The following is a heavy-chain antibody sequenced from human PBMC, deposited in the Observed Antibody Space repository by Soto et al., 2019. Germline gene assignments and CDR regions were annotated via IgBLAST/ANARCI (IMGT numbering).Heavy chain of an antibody. CDR2: ISYDGSNK. CDR1: GFTFSSYA. CDR3: ARDQADDFWSGYYTGHGMDV. V-gene: IGHV3-30-3*01. J-gene: IGHJ6*02. Sequence: PGGSLRLSCAASGFTFSSYAMHWVRQDQGKGLEWVAVISYDGSNKYYADSVKGRFTITRDNSKNTLYLQMNSLRAEDTAVYYCARDQADDFWSGYYTGHGMDVWGQGTTVTVSS. D-gene: IGHD3-3*01.